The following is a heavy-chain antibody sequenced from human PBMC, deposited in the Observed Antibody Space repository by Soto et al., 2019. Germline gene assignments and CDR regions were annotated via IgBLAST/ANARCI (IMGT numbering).Heavy chain of an antibody. V-gene: IGHV3-33*01. J-gene: IGHJ6*02. CDR1: GFTFSSYG. D-gene: IGHD3-10*01. CDR2: IWYDGSNK. Sequence: GGSLRLSCAASGFTFSSYGMHWVRQAPGKRLEWVVVIWYDGSNKYYADSVKGRFTISRDNSKNTLYLQMNSLRAEDTAVYYCARAEPGSYYYYGMDVWGQGTTVTVSS. CDR3: ARAEPGSYYYYGMDV.